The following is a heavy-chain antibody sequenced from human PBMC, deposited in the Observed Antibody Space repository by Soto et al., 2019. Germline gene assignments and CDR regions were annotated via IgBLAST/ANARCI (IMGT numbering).Heavy chain of an antibody. V-gene: IGHV5-51*01. CDR3: ARIPRYYYDSSGYYADDAFDI. J-gene: IGHJ3*02. CDR2: IYPGDSDT. Sequence: GESLKISCKGSGYSFTSYWIGWVRQMPGKGLEWMGIIYPGDSDTRYSPSFQGQVTISADKSISTAYLQWSSLKASDTAMYYCARIPRYYYDSSGYYADDAFDIWGQGTMVT. CDR1: GYSFTSYW. D-gene: IGHD3-22*01.